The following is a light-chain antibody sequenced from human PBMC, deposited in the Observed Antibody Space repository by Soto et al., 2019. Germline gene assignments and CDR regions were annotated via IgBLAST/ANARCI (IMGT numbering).Light chain of an antibody. CDR2: DAS. Sequence: ESLLTQSKGTMALSALERHTFFCSFSQSVSNNYLAWYQQKPGQAPRLLIYDASKRATGIPARFSGSGSGTEFTLTISSLQSEDFAVYYCQQYNNWPITFGQGTRLEIK. J-gene: IGKJ5*01. V-gene: IGKV3-15*01. CDR1: QSVSNN. CDR3: QQYNNWPIT.